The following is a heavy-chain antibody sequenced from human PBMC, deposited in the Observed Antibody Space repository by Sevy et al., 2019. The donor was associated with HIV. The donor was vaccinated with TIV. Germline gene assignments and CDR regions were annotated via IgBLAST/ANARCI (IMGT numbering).Heavy chain of an antibody. CDR2: IYSGGST. D-gene: IGHD1-26*01. CDR3: ARALRGELRSSYGMDV. Sequence: GESLKISCVASGFTFSSSAMSWVRQVPGKGLEWVSVIYSGGSTYYADSVKGRFTISRDNSKNTLYLQMNSLRAEDTAVYYCARALRGELRSSYGMDVWGQGTTVTVSS. J-gene: IGHJ6*02. V-gene: IGHV3-53*01. CDR1: GFTFSSSA.